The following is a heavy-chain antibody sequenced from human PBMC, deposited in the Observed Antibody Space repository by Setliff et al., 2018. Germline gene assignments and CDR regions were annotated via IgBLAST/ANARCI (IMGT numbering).Heavy chain of an antibody. Sequence: SETLSLTCIVSGDSISSNSHYWGWIRQPPGKGLEWIGTIYYSATTYCNPSLKSRVTISVDKSKNQCSLRLSSVTAADTAVYYCAYCGGDCLFDYWGQGTLVTVSS. CDR3: AYCGGDCLFDY. V-gene: IGHV4-39*07. D-gene: IGHD2-21*02. CDR1: GDSISSNSHY. J-gene: IGHJ4*02. CDR2: IYYSATT.